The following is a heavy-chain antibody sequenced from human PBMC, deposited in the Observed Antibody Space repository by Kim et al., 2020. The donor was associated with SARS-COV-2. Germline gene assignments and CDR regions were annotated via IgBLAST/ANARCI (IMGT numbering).Heavy chain of an antibody. CDR1: GGSISSYY. CDR3: ARGPGHLAPRDY. D-gene: IGHD3-10*01. Sequence: SETLSLTCTVSGGSISSYYWSWIRQPAEKGLEWIGRIHRSGSTEYNPSLKSRVTMTLDTSTNQFYLKLRFVSAADAAIYYCARGPGHLAPRDYWGQGTPV. V-gene: IGHV4-4*07. CDR2: IHRSGST. J-gene: IGHJ4*02.